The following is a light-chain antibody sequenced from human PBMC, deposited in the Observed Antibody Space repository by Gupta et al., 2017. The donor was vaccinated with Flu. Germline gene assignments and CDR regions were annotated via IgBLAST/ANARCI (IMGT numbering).Light chain of an antibody. CDR2: AAS. V-gene: IGKV1-39*01. J-gene: IGKJ1*01. CDR1: QSISTY. Sequence: DIQMTQSTSSLSASVGDRVTITCRASQSISTYLSWYQQKPGKAPKVLIYAASTLQSGVPSRFTGRGSGTDFTLTISSLQPEDFATYFCHQSYSTPRTFGQGTRVEVK. CDR3: HQSYSTPRT.